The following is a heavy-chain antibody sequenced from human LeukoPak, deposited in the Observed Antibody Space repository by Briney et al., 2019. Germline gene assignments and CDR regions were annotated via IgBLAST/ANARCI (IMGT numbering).Heavy chain of an antibody. D-gene: IGHD1-26*01. Sequence: GASVKVSCKASGYTFTSYGISWVRQAPGQGLEWMGWISAYNGNTNYAQKLQGRVTMTTDTSTSTAYMELRSLRSDDTAVYYCARGGGSGSYEESRTHYYYYYMDVWGKGATVTISS. CDR3: ARGGGSGSYEESRTHYYYYYMDV. J-gene: IGHJ6*03. CDR2: ISAYNGNT. V-gene: IGHV1-18*01. CDR1: GYTFTSYG.